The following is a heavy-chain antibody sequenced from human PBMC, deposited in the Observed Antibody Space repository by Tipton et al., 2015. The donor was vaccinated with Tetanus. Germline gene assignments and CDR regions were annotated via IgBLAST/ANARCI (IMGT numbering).Heavy chain of an antibody. Sequence: QSGPEVKKPGASVKVSCKASGYTFTSYDINWVRQATGQGLEWMGWMNPNSGNTGYAQKFQGRVTMTRNTSISTAYMELSSLRSEDTAVYYCARKLGRAEHYYYYYMDVWGKGTTVTASS. CDR3: ARKLGRAEHYYYYYMDV. CDR2: MNPNSGNT. J-gene: IGHJ6*03. CDR1: GYTFTSYD. V-gene: IGHV1-8*01. D-gene: IGHD1-1*01.